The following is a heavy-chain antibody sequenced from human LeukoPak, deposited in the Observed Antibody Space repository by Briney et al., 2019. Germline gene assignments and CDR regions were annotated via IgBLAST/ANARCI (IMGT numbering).Heavy chain of an antibody. V-gene: IGHV1-2*02. Sequence: ASVKVSCKASGYTFTGYYMHWVRQAPGQGLEWMGWINPNSGGTNYAQKFQGRVTITRDTSISTAYMELSRLRSDDTAVYYCARTVGATDCYYYYYMDVWGKGTTVTVSS. CDR3: ARTVGATDCYYYYYMDV. CDR2: INPNSGGT. J-gene: IGHJ6*03. D-gene: IGHD1-26*01. CDR1: GYTFTGYY.